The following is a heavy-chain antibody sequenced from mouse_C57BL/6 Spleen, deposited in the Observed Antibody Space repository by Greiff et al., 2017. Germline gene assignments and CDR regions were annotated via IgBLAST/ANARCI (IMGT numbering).Heavy chain of an antibody. CDR3: ASSTWAESYAMGY. J-gene: IGHJ4*01. D-gene: IGHD4-1*01. CDR2: INPNYGTT. CDR1: GYSFTDYN. Sequence: EVQLQQSGPELVKPGASVKISCKASGYSFTDYNMNWVKQSNGKSLEWIGIINPNYGTTSYNQKFKGKATLTVDQSSSTAYMQLNSLTSEDYAVYYGASSTWAESYAMGYWGQVTSVTVAS. V-gene: IGHV1-39*01.